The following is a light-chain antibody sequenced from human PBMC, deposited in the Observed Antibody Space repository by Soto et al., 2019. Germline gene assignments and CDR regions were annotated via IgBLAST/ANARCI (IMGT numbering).Light chain of an antibody. CDR1: QSITSH. J-gene: IGKJ1*01. V-gene: IGKV3-15*01. Sequence: VVMTQCPGTLSLSPGDRATLSCRASQSITSHLAWYQQKPGQAPRLLIYHSSTRATGIPTRFSGSGSGTDFTLTISSLQSEAFAAYYCQQYNTCHRTFGQGTKV. CDR2: HSS. CDR3: QQYNTCHRT.